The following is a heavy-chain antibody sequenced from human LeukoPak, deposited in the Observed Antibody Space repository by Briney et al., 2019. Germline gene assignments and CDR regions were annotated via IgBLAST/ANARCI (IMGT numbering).Heavy chain of an antibody. CDR3: TKDMEWGMDV. J-gene: IGHJ6*02. D-gene: IGHD3-3*01. CDR1: GFTFDRHT. Sequence: GGSLRLSCAASGFTFDRHTMHWVRQPPGKGPEWVSLIGWDGTNIDYADSVKGRFTISRDNSKNFVYLQMHSLRIEDTALYYCTKDMEWGMDVWGQGTTVIVSS. V-gene: IGHV3-43*01. CDR2: IGWDGTNI.